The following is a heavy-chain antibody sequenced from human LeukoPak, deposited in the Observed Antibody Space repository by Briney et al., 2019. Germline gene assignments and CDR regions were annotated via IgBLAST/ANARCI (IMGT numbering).Heavy chain of an antibody. D-gene: IGHD6-19*01. CDR1: GFTFSTYT. J-gene: IGHJ4*02. V-gene: IGHV3-21*01. CDR2: ISSSSSYI. CDR3: ARDATSIAVAGTLDYFDY. Sequence: GGSLRLSCAASGFTFSTYTMTWVRQAPGKGLEWVSSISSSSSYIYYADSVKGRFTISRDNAKNSLYLQMNSLRAEDTAVYYCARDATSIAVAGTLDYFDYWGQGTLVTVSS.